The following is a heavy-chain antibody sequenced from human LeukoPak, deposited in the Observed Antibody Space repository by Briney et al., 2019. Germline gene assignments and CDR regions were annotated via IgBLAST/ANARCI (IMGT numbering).Heavy chain of an antibody. Sequence: PGGSLRLSWAASGFTFSSYAMSWVRQAPGKGLEWVSAISGSGGSTYYADSVKGRFTISRDNSKNTLYLQMNSLRAEDTAVYYCAKSYYDSSGYYHFDYWGQGTLVAVSS. J-gene: IGHJ4*02. CDR2: ISGSGGST. CDR3: AKSYYDSSGYYHFDY. CDR1: GFTFSSYA. D-gene: IGHD3-22*01. V-gene: IGHV3-23*01.